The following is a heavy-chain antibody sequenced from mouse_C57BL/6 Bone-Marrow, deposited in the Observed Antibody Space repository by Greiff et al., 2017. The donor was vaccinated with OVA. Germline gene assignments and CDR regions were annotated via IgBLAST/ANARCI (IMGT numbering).Heavy chain of an antibody. CDR1: GYTFTSYW. J-gene: IGHJ3*01. CDR3: ASQVGYCSFAY. V-gene: IGHV1-52*01. CDR2: IDPSDSET. D-gene: IGHD1-2*01. Sequence: QVQLQQPGAELVRPGSSVKLSCKASGYTFTSYWMHWVKQRPIQGLEWIGNIDPSDSETHYNQKFKDKATLTVDKSSSTAYMQLSSLTSEDSAVYYCASQVGYCSFAYWGQGTLVTVSA.